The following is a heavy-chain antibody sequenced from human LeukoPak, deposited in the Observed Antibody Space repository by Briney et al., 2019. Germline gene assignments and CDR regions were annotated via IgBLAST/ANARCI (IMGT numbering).Heavy chain of an antibody. D-gene: IGHD2-15*01. CDR1: GFTFSSYT. CDR3: ARDCSGGSCPYYYYGMDV. V-gene: IGHV3-33*08. Sequence: GGSLRLSCAASGFTFSSYTMHWVRQAPGKGLEWVAVIWYDGSNKYYADSVKGRFTISRDNSKNTLYLQMNSLRAEDTAVYYCARDCSGGSCPYYYYGMDVWGQGTTVTVSS. CDR2: IWYDGSNK. J-gene: IGHJ6*02.